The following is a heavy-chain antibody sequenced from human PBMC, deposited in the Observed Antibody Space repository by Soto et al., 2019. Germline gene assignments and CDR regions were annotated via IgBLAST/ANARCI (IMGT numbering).Heavy chain of an antibody. V-gene: IGHV4-34*01. J-gene: IGHJ1*01. Sequence: QVQLQQWGAGLLKPSETLSLTCAVYGGSFSGYYWSWIRQPPGKGLEWIGEINHSGSTNYNPSLKSRVTISVDTSKNQFSLKLSSVTAADTAVYYCARAFSVEVTAKRRAAEYFQHWGQGTLVTVSS. CDR3: ARAFSVEVTAKRRAAEYFQH. D-gene: IGHD2-21*02. CDR1: GGSFSGYY. CDR2: INHSGST.